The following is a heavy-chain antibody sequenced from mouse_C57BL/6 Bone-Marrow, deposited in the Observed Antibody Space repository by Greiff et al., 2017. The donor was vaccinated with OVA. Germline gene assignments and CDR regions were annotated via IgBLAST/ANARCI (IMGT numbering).Heavy chain of an antibody. V-gene: IGHV1-69*01. Sequence: QVQLQQPGAELVMPGASVKLSCKASGYTFTSYWMHWVKQRPGQGLEWIGEIAPSDSYTNYNQKFKGKSTLTVDKSSSTAYMQLSSLTSEDSAVYYCARGYDGYSGYWGQGTTLTVSS. CDR2: IAPSDSYT. CDR1: GYTFTSYW. D-gene: IGHD2-3*01. CDR3: ARGYDGYSGY. J-gene: IGHJ2*01.